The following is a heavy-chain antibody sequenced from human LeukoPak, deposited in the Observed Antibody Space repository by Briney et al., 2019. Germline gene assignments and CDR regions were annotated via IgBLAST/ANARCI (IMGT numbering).Heavy chain of an antibody. D-gene: IGHD3-22*01. CDR1: GFTFSSYW. CDR3: AKVFPEGTYYYDSSGSFFDY. V-gene: IGHV3-74*01. Sequence: GGSLRLSCAASGFTFSSYWMHWVRQAPGKGLVWVSRINSDGSSTSYADSVKGRFTISRDNSKNTLYLQMNSLRAEDTAVYYCAKVFPEGTYYYDSSGSFFDYWGQGTLVTVSS. J-gene: IGHJ4*02. CDR2: INSDGSST.